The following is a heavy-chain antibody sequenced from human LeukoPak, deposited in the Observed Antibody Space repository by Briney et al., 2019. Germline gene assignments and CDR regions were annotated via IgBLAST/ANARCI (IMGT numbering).Heavy chain of an antibody. Sequence: GGSLRLSCAASGFTFSNAWMSWVRQAPGKGLEWVGRIKSKTDGGTTDYAAPVKGRFTISRDDSKNTLYLQMNSLKTEDTAVYYCTTDYLEMATKGEDYWGQGTLVTVSS. CDR1: GFTFSNAW. J-gene: IGHJ4*02. CDR2: IKSKTDGGTT. D-gene: IGHD5-24*01. V-gene: IGHV3-15*01. CDR3: TTDYLEMATKGEDY.